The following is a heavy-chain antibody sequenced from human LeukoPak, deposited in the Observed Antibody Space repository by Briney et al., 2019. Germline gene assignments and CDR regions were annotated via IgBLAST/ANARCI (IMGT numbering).Heavy chain of an antibody. Sequence: EASVKVSCKASGGTFSTDAISWLRQAPGQGLEWMGGIIPIYGIANYAQKLRGRVTITADESTSTSYMEVNGLRSEDKAVYYCAREATPQTSTLYYYYYYMDVWGNGTPVTVPS. J-gene: IGHJ6*03. V-gene: IGHV1-69*01. CDR3: AREATPQTSTLYYYYYYMDV. CDR1: GGTFSTDA. CDR2: IIPIYGIA. D-gene: IGHD1/OR15-1a*01.